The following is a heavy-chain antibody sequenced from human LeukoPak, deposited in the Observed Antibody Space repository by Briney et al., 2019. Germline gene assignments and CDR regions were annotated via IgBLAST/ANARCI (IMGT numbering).Heavy chain of an antibody. V-gene: IGHV4-30-4*01. CDR1: GGSISSGDYY. D-gene: IGHD3-22*01. Sequence: ASETLSLTCTVSGGSISSGDYYWRWIRQPPGKGLEWIGYIYYSGSTYYNPSLKSRVTISVDTSKNQFSLKLSSVTAADTAVYYCARDSIESYFDYWGQGTLVTVSS. CDR3: ARDSIESYFDY. CDR2: IYYSGST. J-gene: IGHJ4*02.